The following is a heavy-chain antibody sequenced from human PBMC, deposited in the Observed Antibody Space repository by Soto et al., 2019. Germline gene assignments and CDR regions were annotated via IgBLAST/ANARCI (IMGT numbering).Heavy chain of an antibody. CDR1: GFTFSDYW. CDR3: ARDLSDSSGEYYYYYGMDV. J-gene: IGHJ6*02. V-gene: IGHV3-7*05. D-gene: IGHD3-22*01. Sequence: SLRLSCGASGFTFSDYWMTWVRQAPGKGLEWVANMNQAGSEKNYVDSVKGRFIISRDNAQNSLFLQMDSLRAEDTAVYYCARDLSDSSGEYYYYYGMDVWGQGTTVTVSS. CDR2: MNQAGSEK.